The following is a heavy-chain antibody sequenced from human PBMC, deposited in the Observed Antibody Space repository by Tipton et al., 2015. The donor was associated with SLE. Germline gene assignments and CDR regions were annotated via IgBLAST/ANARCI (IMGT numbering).Heavy chain of an antibody. CDR2: ISGSGGST. CDR3: AKVASSGYFPFDY. V-gene: IGHV3-23*01. CDR1: GFTFSSYA. D-gene: IGHD3-22*01. Sequence: SLRLSCAASGFTFSSYAMSWVRQASGKGLEWVSTISGSGGSTYYVDSVKGRFTISRDNSKNTLYLQMNSLRAEATAVYYCAKVASSGYFPFDYWGQRTLVTVSS. J-gene: IGHJ4*02.